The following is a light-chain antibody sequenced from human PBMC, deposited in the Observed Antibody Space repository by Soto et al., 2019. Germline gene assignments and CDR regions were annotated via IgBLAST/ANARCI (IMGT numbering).Light chain of an antibody. V-gene: IGKV3-15*01. CDR3: QQYNILST. J-gene: IGKJ1*01. Sequence: EVVMRQSAATLSVSPGECATLSCRASQGIGDTLAWYQHKPGQTPRLLIYDTSTRATGVPTRFSGSGSGTEFTLTISGLHPYDFATYYCQQYNILSTFGQGTKVDIK. CDR2: DTS. CDR1: QGIGDT.